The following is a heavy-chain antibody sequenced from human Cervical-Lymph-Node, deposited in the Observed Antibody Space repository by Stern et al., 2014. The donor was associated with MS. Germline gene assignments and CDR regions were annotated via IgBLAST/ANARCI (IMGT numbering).Heavy chain of an antibody. CDR1: GYSFTTYL. Sequence: VQLEESGAEVKKPGESLRISCEGSGYSFTTYLIAWVRQVPGKGLAWMGIIYLGDSYTKYSPSFQGQGTIPADKSSRTIYLQWNSLKASDTAIYYCARDSYGGNFDYFDYWGQGTQVTVSS. J-gene: IGHJ4*02. D-gene: IGHD4-23*01. V-gene: IGHV5-51*01. CDR3: ARDSYGGNFDYFDY. CDR2: IYLGDSYT.